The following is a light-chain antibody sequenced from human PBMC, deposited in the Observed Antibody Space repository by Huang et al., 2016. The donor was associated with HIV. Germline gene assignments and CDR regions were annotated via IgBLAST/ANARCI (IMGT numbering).Light chain of an antibody. J-gene: IGKJ4*01. V-gene: IGKV3-11*01. Sequence: EIVFTQSPTTLSLSPGERATLSCRASQSVTSYLAWYQHKPGQAPRLLIYDTSNRATGIPARFRGSGSGTDFTLTITSLEPEDFAVYYCQQRSNWPPRLTFGGGTKVEI. CDR3: QQRSNWPPRLT. CDR1: QSVTSY. CDR2: DTS.